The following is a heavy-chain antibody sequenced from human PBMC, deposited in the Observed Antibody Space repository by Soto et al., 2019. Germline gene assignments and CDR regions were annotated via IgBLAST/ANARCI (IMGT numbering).Heavy chain of an antibody. V-gene: IGHV3-15*01. CDR3: TTDKFNYFYYYGMEV. Sequence: GWSLRLSCAASGFSFGNAWMSLVRQARGKGLEWVGRIKSKAEGETTDYAAPVKGRFIISRDNSENTLYLQMNSLKTEDTAVYYCTTDKFNYFYYYGMEVWGQGTKVTVSS. CDR2: IKSKAEGETT. J-gene: IGHJ6*02. CDR1: GFSFGNAW.